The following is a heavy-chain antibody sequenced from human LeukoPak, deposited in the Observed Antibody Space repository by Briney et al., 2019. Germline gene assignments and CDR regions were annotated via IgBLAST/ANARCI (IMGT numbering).Heavy chain of an antibody. CDR3: AKCHYDSSGYYFGAFDI. Sequence: GGSLRLSCAASGFTFSSYAMGWVRQAPGKGLEWVSAITASGGNTYYADSVKGRFTISRDNSKNTLYLQVNSLRAEDTAVYYCAKCHYDSSGYYFGAFDIWGQGTMVTVSS. J-gene: IGHJ3*02. V-gene: IGHV3-23*01. CDR2: ITASGGNT. CDR1: GFTFSSYA. D-gene: IGHD3-22*01.